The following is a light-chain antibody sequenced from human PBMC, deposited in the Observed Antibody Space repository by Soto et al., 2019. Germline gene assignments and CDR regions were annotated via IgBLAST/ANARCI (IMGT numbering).Light chain of an antibody. Sequence: EIVLTQSPGTLSLSPGERATLSCRASQSISSSYLAWYQQKPGQAPRLLIYSASSRATGTPDRFSSSGSGTDFTLTISRLEPEDFAVYYCQQYGSSFRYTFGQGTKLQIK. V-gene: IGKV3-20*01. J-gene: IGKJ2*01. CDR2: SAS. CDR3: QQYGSSFRYT. CDR1: QSISSSY.